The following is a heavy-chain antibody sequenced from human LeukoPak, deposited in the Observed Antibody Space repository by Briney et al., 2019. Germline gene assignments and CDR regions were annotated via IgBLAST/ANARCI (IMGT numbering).Heavy chain of an antibody. J-gene: IGHJ4*02. CDR2: IDSDGSST. Sequence: PGGSLRLSCTASGFTFSSFWMHWVRQAPGKGPVWVSRIDSDGSSTTYADSVKGRFTISRDNAKNTLYLQMNSLRAEDTAMYYCARDNYGAYDYWGQGTLVTVSS. D-gene: IGHD4-17*01. V-gene: IGHV3-74*01. CDR3: ARDNYGAYDY. CDR1: GFTFSSFW.